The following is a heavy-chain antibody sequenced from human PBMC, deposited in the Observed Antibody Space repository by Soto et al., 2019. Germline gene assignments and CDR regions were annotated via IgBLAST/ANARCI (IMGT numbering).Heavy chain of an antibody. CDR2: ISGSGGST. CDR3: AKVSTRSKGITMVRGVPTFDY. CDR1: GFTFSSYA. D-gene: IGHD3-10*01. V-gene: IGHV3-23*01. Sequence: GGSLRLSCAASGFTFSSYAMSWVRQAPGKGLEWVSAISGSGGSTYYADSVKGRFTISRDNSKNTLYLQMNSLRAEDTAVYYCAKVSTRSKGITMVRGVPTFDYWGQGTLVTVSS. J-gene: IGHJ4*02.